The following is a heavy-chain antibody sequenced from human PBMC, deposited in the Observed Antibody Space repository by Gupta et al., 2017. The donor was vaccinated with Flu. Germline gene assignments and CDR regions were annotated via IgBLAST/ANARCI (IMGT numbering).Heavy chain of an antibody. D-gene: IGHD2-15*01. CDR3: AKDPSHCSGTSCDLFQH. V-gene: IGHV3-30*18. Sequence: QVQLVESGGGVVQPGRSLRLSCAASGFTFSRYGMHWVRQAPVKGLEWGTVISNDGSDKYYADSVKGRFTISRDNSKNTLYLQMNSLSADDTAVYYCAKDPSHCSGTSCDLFQHWGQGTLVTVSS. CDR2: ISNDGSDK. J-gene: IGHJ1*01. CDR1: GFTFSRYG.